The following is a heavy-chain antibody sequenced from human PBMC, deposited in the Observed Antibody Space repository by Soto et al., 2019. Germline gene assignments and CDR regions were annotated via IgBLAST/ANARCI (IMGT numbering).Heavy chain of an antibody. J-gene: IGHJ4*01. CDR2: IAYDSSEI. CDR3: AIARVADSSLDH. CDR1: GLTFSNNA. D-gene: IGHD3-3*01. Sequence: GGSLRLSFVGSGLTFSNNAMHRVRQVPGKVLEWWAFIAYDSSEIFYADSVKGRFTISRDNPENTLFLHMNSPRADDTAVYYCAIARVADSSLDHWGQGILVTVSS. V-gene: IGHV3-30*02.